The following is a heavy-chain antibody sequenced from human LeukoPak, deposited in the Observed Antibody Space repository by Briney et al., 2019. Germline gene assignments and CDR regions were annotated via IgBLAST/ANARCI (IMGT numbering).Heavy chain of an antibody. CDR1: GFSFSVSW. V-gene: IGHV3-7*01. D-gene: IGHD4-17*01. Sequence: GGSLRLTCAASGFSFSVSWMTWVRQAPGRGLEWVGNINPDGNTKNYVDSVDGRFTFSRDNARNSLYLQMNSLRAEDTAVYYCARDRAYGELDYWRQGTLVTVSS. CDR3: ARDRAYGELDY. CDR2: INPDGNTK. J-gene: IGHJ4*02.